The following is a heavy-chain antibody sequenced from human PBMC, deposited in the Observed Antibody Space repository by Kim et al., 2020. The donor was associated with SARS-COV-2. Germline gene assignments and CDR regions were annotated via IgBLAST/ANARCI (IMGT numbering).Heavy chain of an antibody. J-gene: IGHJ3*02. D-gene: IGHD3-22*01. CDR2: ISGSGGST. Sequence: GGSLRLSCAASGFTFSSYAMRWVRQAPGKGLEWVSAISGSGGSTYYADSVKGRFAISRDNSKNTLYLQMNSLRAEDTAVYYCAKDRYYYDSSGYYPAYDAFDIWGQGTMVTVSS. V-gene: IGHV3-23*01. CDR3: AKDRYYYDSSGYYPAYDAFDI. CDR1: GFTFSSYA.